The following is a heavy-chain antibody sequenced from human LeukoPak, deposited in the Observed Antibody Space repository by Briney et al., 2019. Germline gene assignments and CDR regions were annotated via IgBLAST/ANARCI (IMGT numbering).Heavy chain of an antibody. CDR3: ARHRNYFDY. D-gene: IGHD2-21*01. CDR2: IYYSGST. V-gene: IGHV4-59*12. Sequence: SETLSLTCIVSGGSISSYYWSWIRQPPGKGLEWIGYIYYSGSTNYNPSLKSRVTMSVDTSKNQFSLKLSSVTAADTAVYYCARHRNYFDYWGQGTLVTVSS. J-gene: IGHJ4*02. CDR1: GGSISSYY.